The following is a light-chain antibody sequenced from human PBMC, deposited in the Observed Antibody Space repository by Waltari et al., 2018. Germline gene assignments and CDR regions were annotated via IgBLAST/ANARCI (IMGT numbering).Light chain of an antibody. CDR3: SSYTLKNTVI. CDR2: EVI. CDR1: PSDLGRYDF. J-gene: IGLJ2*01. Sequence: QSALTQPASVSGSPGQSIPISCTGTPSDLGRYDFVSWYQHHPGKAPKLIIYEVILRPSGVSNRFSGSKSGNTASLTMSGLQAEDEAVYYCSSYTLKNTVIFGGGTKLTVL. V-gene: IGLV2-14*01.